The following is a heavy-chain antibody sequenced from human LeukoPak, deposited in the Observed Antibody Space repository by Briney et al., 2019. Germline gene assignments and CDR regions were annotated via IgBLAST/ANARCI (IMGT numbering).Heavy chain of an antibody. CDR1: GFTFSSYS. D-gene: IGHD3-22*01. CDR3: ASSGSYSGEYYYDSSGYCDY. Sequence: GGSLRLSCAASGFTFSSYSMNWVRQAPGKGLEWVSSISSSSSYIYYADSVKGRFTISRDNAKNSLYLQMNSLRAEDTAVYYCASSGSYSGEYYYDSSGYCDYWGQGTLVTVSS. J-gene: IGHJ4*02. V-gene: IGHV3-21*01. CDR2: ISSSSSYI.